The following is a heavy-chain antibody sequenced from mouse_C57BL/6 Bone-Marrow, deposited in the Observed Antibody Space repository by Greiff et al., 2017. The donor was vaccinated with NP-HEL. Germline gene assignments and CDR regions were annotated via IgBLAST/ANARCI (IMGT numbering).Heavy chain of an antibody. CDR1: GYAFSSSW. CDR3: ARGSGSRYGAY. V-gene: IGHV1-82*01. Sequence: QVQLQQSGPELVKPGASVKISCKASGYAFSSSWMNWVKQRPGKGLEWIGRIYPGDGDTNYNGKFKGKATLTADKSSSTAYMQLSSLTSEDSAVYFCARGSGSRYGAYWGQGTLVTVSA. J-gene: IGHJ3*01. D-gene: IGHD1-1*01. CDR2: IYPGDGDT.